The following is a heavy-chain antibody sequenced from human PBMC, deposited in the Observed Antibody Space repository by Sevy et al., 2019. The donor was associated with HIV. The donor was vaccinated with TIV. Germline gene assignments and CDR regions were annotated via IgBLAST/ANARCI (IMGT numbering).Heavy chain of an antibody. Sequence: GGSLRLSCAASGFTFSSYAMHWVRQAPGKGLEWVAVISYDGSNKYYADSVKGRFTISRDNSKNTLYLQMNSLRAEDTAVYYWARGPLGRGHFDYWGQGTLVTVSS. V-gene: IGHV3-30-3*01. D-gene: IGHD1-26*01. CDR2: ISYDGSNK. J-gene: IGHJ4*02. CDR3: ARGPLGRGHFDY. CDR1: GFTFSSYA.